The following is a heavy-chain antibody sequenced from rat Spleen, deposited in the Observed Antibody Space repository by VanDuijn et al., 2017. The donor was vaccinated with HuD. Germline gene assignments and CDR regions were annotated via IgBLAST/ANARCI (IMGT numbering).Heavy chain of an antibody. CDR2: ISYDGSST. V-gene: IGHV5-29*01. J-gene: IGHJ1*01. Sequence: EVQLVESGGGLVQPGRSLKVSCAASGFTFSDYYMAWVRQAPTKGLEWVATISYDGSSTYYRDSVKGRFTISRDNGKSILYLEMDSLRSEDMATYYCVRQGYLRDWYFDFWGPGTMVTVSS. D-gene: IGHD2-5*01. CDR3: VRQGYLRDWYFDF. CDR1: GFTFSDYY.